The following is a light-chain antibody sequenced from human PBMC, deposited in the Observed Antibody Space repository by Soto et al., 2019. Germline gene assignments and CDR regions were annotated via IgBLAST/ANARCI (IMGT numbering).Light chain of an antibody. CDR3: ETWDSNTWV. Sequence: QLVLTQSSSASASLGSSVKLTCTLSSGHSSHIIAWHQQQPGKAPRYLMKVEGSGSYNKGSGVPDRFSGSSSGADRYLTISNLQLEDEADYYCETWDSNTWVFGGGTKVTVL. J-gene: IGLJ3*02. V-gene: IGLV4-60*02. CDR2: VEGSGSY. CDR1: SGHSSHI.